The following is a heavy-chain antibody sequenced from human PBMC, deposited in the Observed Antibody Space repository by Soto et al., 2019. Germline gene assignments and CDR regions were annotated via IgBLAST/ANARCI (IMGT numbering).Heavy chain of an antibody. CDR3: ARSSRRNYYYYGMDV. CDR2: IWYDGSNK. J-gene: IGHJ6*01. V-gene: IGHV3-33*01. Sequence: GGSLRLSCAASGFTFSSYGMHWVRQAPGKGLEWVAVIWYDGSNKYYADSVKGRFTISRDNSKNTLYLQMNSLRAEDTAVYYCARSSRRNYYYYGMDVWGQGTTVTVSP. CDR1: GFTFSSYG.